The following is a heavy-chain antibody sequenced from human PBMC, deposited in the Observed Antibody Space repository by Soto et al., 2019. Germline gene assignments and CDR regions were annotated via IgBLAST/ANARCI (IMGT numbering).Heavy chain of an antibody. CDR1: GASIHNGVYF. J-gene: IGHJ4*02. CDR3: AKDRRILTGYYIGGDFDY. V-gene: IGHV4-30-4*01. Sequence: SETLSLTCSVSGASIHNGVYFWSWIRQSPEKGLEWIGHIHNSGSPYNNPSLRSRVTISADTSMNQFSLALTSVTAADTAIYYCAKDRRILTGYYIGGDFDYWGQGTLVTVSS. CDR2: IHNSGSP. D-gene: IGHD3-9*01.